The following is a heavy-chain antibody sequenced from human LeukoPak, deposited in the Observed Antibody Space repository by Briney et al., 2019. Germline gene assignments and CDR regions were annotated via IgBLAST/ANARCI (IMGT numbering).Heavy chain of an antibody. J-gene: IGHJ4*02. CDR1: GYTFTSYD. D-gene: IGHD3-22*01. V-gene: IGHV1-8*01. CDR2: MNPNSGNT. Sequence: WASVKVSCKASGYTFTSYDINWVRQATGQGLEWMGWMNPNSGNTGYAQKFQGRVTMTTDTSTSTAYMELRSLRSDDTAVYYCARLNYYDSSGYPDFDYWGQGTLVTVSS. CDR3: ARLNYYDSSGYPDFDY.